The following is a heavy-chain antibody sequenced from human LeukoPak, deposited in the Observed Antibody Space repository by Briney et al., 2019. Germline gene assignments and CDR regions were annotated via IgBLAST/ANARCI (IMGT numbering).Heavy chain of an antibody. Sequence: ASVKVSCKASGYTFTGYYIHWVRQAPGQGLEWMGWINPNSGGTNYAQKFQGRVTMTRDTSISTAYMELSRLRSDDTAVYYCARGDVTTGGGDCYDWFDPWGQGTLVTVSS. CDR2: INPNSGGT. CDR3: ARGDVTTGGGDCYDWFDP. V-gene: IGHV1-2*02. D-gene: IGHD2-21*02. J-gene: IGHJ5*02. CDR1: GYTFTGYY.